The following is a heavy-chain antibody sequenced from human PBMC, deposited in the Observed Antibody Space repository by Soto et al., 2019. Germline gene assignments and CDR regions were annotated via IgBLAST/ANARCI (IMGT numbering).Heavy chain of an antibody. J-gene: IGHJ6*02. CDR1: GGSISSSSYY. CDR2: IYYSGST. CDR3: ARGVWFGELWYYYYGMDV. D-gene: IGHD3-10*01. Sequence: SETLSLTCTVSGGSISSSSYYWGWIRQPPGKGLEWIGSIYYSGSTYYNPSLKSRVTISVDTSKNQFSLKLSSATAADTAVYYCARGVWFGELWYYYYGMDVWGQGTTVTVSS. V-gene: IGHV4-39*01.